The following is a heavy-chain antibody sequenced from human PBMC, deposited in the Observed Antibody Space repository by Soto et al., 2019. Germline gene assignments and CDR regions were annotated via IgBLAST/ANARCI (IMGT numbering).Heavy chain of an antibody. Sequence: QIQLVQSGAEVKKPGASVKVSCKASGYTFSIYGINWVRQAPGQGLEWMGGTRPNNGNTKYAQNLQGRVTMTTDTSTSTAYMELRSLRPDDTAVYYCVRDLDGSGSYYTDYWGQGTLVTVSS. V-gene: IGHV1-18*01. J-gene: IGHJ4*02. D-gene: IGHD3-10*01. CDR1: GYTFSIYG. CDR2: TRPNNGNT. CDR3: VRDLDGSGSYYTDY.